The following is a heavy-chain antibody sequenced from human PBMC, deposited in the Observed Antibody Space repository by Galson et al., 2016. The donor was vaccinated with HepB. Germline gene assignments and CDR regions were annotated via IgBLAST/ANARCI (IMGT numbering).Heavy chain of an antibody. Sequence: LRLSCAASGFTFSDYYMSWVRQAPGQGLEWVSYINPSGAYTKYADSVKGRFTISRDNANNSLYLHMDSLRAEDTAVYYCASMGYYFDPWGQGTLVIVSS. D-gene: IGHD3-22*01. CDR3: ASMGYYFDP. CDR2: INPSGAYT. CDR1: GFTFSDYY. V-gene: IGHV3-11*06. J-gene: IGHJ5*02.